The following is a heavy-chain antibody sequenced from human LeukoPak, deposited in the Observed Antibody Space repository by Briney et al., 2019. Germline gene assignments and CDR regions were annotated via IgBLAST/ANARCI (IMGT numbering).Heavy chain of an antibody. CDR1: GGSFSGYY. D-gene: IGHD6-13*01. V-gene: IGHV4-34*01. CDR2: INHSGST. Sequence: SETLSLTCAVYGGSFSGYYWSWIRQPPGKGLEWIGEINHSGSTNYNPSLKSRVTISVDTSKNQFSLKLSSVTAADTAVYYCASGRSSWDYFDYWGQGTLVTVSS. J-gene: IGHJ4*02. CDR3: ASGRSSWDYFDY.